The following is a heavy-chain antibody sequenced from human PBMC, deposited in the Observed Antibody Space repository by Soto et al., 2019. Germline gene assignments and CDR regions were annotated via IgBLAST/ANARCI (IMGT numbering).Heavy chain of an antibody. CDR3: ARGRGGYCSSGSCYPNFVVVIAPFDY. V-gene: IGHV4-34*01. J-gene: IGHJ4*02. D-gene: IGHD2-15*01. CDR2: INHSGST. Sequence: PSETLSLTCAVYGGSFSGYYWSWIRQPPGKGLEWIGEINHSGSTNYNPSLKSRVTISVDTSKNQFSLKLSSVTAADTAVYYCARGRGGYCSSGSCYPNFVVVIAPFDYWGQGTLVTVSS. CDR1: GGSFSGYY.